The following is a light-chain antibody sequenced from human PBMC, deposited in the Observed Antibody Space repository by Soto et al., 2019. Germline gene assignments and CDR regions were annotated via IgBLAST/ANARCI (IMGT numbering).Light chain of an antibody. Sequence: EIVMTQSPATLSVSPVEIATLSFMASQSVSSSYLAWYQQKPGQAPRLLIYGASTRATGIPARFSGSGSGTEFTLTISSLQSEDFAVYYCQQYNNWPPWTFGQGTKVDIK. J-gene: IGKJ1*01. V-gene: IGKV3-15*01. CDR1: QSVSSSY. CDR2: GAS. CDR3: QQYNNWPPWT.